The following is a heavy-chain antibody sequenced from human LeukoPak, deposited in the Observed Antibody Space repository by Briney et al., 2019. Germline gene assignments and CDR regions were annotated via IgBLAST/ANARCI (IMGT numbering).Heavy chain of an antibody. J-gene: IGHJ4*02. CDR3: ASHNPNSSGYFVDY. Sequence: ASVKVSCKVSGYTLTELSMHWVRQAPGKGLEWMGGFDPEDGETIYAQKFQGRVTMTEDTSTDTAYMELSSLRSEDTAVYYCASHNPNSSGYFVDYWGQGTLVTVSS. CDR1: GYTLTELS. CDR2: FDPEDGET. V-gene: IGHV1-24*01. D-gene: IGHD3-22*01.